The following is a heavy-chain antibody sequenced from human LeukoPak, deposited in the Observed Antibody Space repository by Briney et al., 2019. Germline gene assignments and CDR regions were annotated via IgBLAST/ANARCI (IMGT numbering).Heavy chain of an antibody. CDR1: GXTFNNCW. CDR2: INNDGSTT. Sequence: GGSLRLSCVASGXTFNNCWMHWVRQAPGKGLVWVSRINNDGSTTSYADSVKGRFTISRDNAKNTLYLQMNTLRAEDTSVYFSASITPGYWGQGTLVTVSS. CDR3: ASITPGY. D-gene: IGHD1-14*01. V-gene: IGHV3-74*01. J-gene: IGHJ4*02.